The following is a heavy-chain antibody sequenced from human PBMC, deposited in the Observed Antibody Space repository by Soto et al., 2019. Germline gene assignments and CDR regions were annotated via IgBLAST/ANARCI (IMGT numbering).Heavy chain of an antibody. CDR1: GFTFSAYA. D-gene: IGHD2-15*01. CDR2: IIGSGGRT. V-gene: IGHV3-23*01. Sequence: GGSLRLSCAASGFTFSAYAMTWVRQAPGKGLEWVSTIIGSGGRTYYADSVKDRFTISKDNPKNMLFLQVNSLRDEDTAVYYCAKGSGYDHYYGMDVWGQGTTVTVSS. CDR3: AKGSGYDHYYGMDV. J-gene: IGHJ6*02.